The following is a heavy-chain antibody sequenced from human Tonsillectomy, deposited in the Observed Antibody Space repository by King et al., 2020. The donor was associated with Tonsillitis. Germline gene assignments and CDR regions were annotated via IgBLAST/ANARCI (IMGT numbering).Heavy chain of an antibody. V-gene: IGHV3-30*03. CDR2: IAYDASYE. D-gene: IGHD3-16*01. CDR1: GFTFSNYG. Sequence: VQLVESGGGVVQPGRSLRLSCAASGFTFSNYGMHWVRQAPGKGLEWVALIAYDASYENYADSVKGRFAISRDNSKNTLYLEMNSLRVEDTAVYYCAIDGLCLSDWYFDLWGRGTRVTVPS. CDR3: AIDGLCLSDWYFDL. J-gene: IGHJ2*01.